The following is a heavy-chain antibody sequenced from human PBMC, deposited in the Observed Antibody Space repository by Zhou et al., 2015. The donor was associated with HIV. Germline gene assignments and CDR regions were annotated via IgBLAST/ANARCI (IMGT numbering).Heavy chain of an antibody. Sequence: QVQLVESGGGLVKPGGSLRLSCAASGFTFSDYNMNWIRQAPGKGLESVSYISSSGSTIYYADSVKGRFTISRDNAKNLLYLQMNSLRAEDTAVYYCASVVPAAYMAVWGKGTTVTVSS. CDR3: ASVVPAAYMAV. CDR1: GFTFSDYN. V-gene: IGHV3-11*04. D-gene: IGHD2-15*01. J-gene: IGHJ6*03. CDR2: ISSSGSTI.